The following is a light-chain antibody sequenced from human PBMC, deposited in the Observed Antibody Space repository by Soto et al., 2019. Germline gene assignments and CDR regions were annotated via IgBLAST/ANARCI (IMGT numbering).Light chain of an antibody. Sequence: EIVLTQSPATLSLSPGERATLSCRASQSVSKYLAWYQQKPGQAPRLLIYDAYNRATGIPARFSGSGSGTDFTLTISSLEPEDFAVYYCQQRSNWPPITFGPGTRVDFK. CDR2: DAY. J-gene: IGKJ3*01. CDR1: QSVSKY. CDR3: QQRSNWPPIT. V-gene: IGKV3-11*01.